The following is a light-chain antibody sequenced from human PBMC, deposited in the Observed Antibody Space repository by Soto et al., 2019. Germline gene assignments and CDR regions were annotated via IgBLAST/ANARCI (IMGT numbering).Light chain of an antibody. CDR3: QQRSNWPIT. CDR1: QSVSSY. CDR2: DAP. J-gene: IGKJ5*01. Sequence: EIVLTQSPAPQSLSQGERSTLSSTASQSVSSYLAWYQQKPGQAPRLLIYDAPNRATGIPARFSGSGSGTDFTLTLSSLEPEDFAVDYCQQRSNWPITFGQGTRLEIK. V-gene: IGKV3-11*01.